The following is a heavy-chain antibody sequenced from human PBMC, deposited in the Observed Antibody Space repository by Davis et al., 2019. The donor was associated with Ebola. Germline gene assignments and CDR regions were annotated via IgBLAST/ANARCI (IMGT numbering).Heavy chain of an antibody. Sequence: PGGSLRLSCTVSGGSISRYYWSWIRQPPGKGLEWIGYIYYSGSTNYNPSLKSRVTISIDTSKNQFSLNLSSVTAADTAIYYCAREKYSTYLDFWGQGTLVTVSS. V-gene: IGHV4-59*01. CDR1: GGSISRYY. D-gene: IGHD6-6*01. CDR3: AREKYSTYLDF. J-gene: IGHJ4*02. CDR2: IYYSGST.